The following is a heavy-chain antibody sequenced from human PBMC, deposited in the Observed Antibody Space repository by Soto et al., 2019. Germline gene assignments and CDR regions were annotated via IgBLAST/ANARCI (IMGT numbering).Heavy chain of an antibody. Sequence: PGGSLRLSCAASGFTFNSYAMSWVRQAPGKGLEWVSTIIGSGGSTYYADSVKGRFSVSRDNSKNTLYLQMNSLRAEDTAVYYCARDITVSGTGAVGFWGQGTLVTVSS. D-gene: IGHD6-19*01. CDR3: ARDITVSGTGAVGF. V-gene: IGHV3-23*01. CDR2: IIGSGGST. CDR1: GFTFNSYA. J-gene: IGHJ4*02.